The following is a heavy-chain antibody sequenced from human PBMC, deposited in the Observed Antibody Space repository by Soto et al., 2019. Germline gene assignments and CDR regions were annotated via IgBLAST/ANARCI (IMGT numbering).Heavy chain of an antibody. V-gene: IGHV1-69*08. CDR2: IIPILGIA. CDR3: ARDSVNTAMQDYYYGMDV. D-gene: IGHD5-18*01. Sequence: QVQLVQSGAEVKKPGSSVKVSCKASGGTFSSYTISWVRQAPGQGLEWMGRIIPILGIANYAQKFQGRVTITADKSTSTAYMELRSLRSEDTAVYYCARDSVNTAMQDYYYGMDVWGQGTTVTVSS. CDR1: GGTFSSYT. J-gene: IGHJ6*02.